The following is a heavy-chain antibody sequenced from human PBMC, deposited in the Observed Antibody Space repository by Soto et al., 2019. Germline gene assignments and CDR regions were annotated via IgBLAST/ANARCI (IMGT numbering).Heavy chain of an antibody. CDR3: AREVVLTEWFFDN. Sequence: PGGSLRLSYATSGFTFSGYSMHWLRQAPGKGLEWVAVTSSDGATTYYADSVRGRFTVSRDKSKKTMFLQMNSLIPEDTAVYYCAREVVLTEWFFDNWGQGILVIVSS. J-gene: IGHJ4*02. V-gene: IGHV3-30*04. CDR1: GFTFSGYS. CDR2: TSSDGATT. D-gene: IGHD3-3*01.